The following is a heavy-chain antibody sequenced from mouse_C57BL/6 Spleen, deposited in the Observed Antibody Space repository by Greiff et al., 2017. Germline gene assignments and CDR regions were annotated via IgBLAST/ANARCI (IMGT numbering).Heavy chain of an antibody. D-gene: IGHD2-13*01. CDR1: GFTFSDAW. V-gene: IGHV6-6*01. Sequence: EVKLMESGGGLVQPGGSMKLSCAASGFTFSDAWMDWVRQSPEKGLEWVAAISNKANNHATYYAESVKGRFTISRDDSKSSVYLQMNSLRAEDTGIYYCTRGGDDSYWYFDVWGTGTTVTVSS. CDR2: ISNKANNHAT. J-gene: IGHJ1*03. CDR3: TRGGDDSYWYFDV.